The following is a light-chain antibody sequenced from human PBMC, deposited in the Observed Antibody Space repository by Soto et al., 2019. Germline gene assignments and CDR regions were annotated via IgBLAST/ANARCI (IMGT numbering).Light chain of an antibody. CDR2: DVS. J-gene: IGLJ1*01. CDR3: RSYTITSTLYV. CDR1: SSDIGGYNY. Sequence: QSALTQPASVSGSPGQSITISCTGTSSDIGGYNYVSWYQQLPGKVPKLIIYDVSNRPSGVSDRFSGSKSGNAASLTISGLQAEDEADYYCRSYTITSTLYVFGTGTKLNVL. V-gene: IGLV2-14*03.